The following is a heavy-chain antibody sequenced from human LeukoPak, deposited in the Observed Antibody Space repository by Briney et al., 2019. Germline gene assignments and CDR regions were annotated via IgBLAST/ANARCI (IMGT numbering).Heavy chain of an antibody. V-gene: IGHV3-48*02. CDR3: ARDVAYDFWSGYFSAHYGMDV. J-gene: IGHJ6*02. D-gene: IGHD3-3*01. Sequence: GGSLRLSCAASGFTFSSYSMNWVRQAPGKGLEWVSYISSSSSTIYYADSVKGRFTISRDNAKNSLYLQMNSLRDEDTAVYYCARDVAYDFWSGYFSAHYGMDVWGQGTTVTVSS. CDR1: GFTFSSYS. CDR2: ISSSSSTI.